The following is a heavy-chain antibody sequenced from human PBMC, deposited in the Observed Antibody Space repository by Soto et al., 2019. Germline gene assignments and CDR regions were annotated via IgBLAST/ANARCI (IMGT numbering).Heavy chain of an antibody. V-gene: IGHV3-33*01. Sequence: PGGSLRLSCAASGFTFSSYVMHWVRQAPGKGLEWVAVIWYDGSNKYYADSVKGRFTISRDNSKNTLYLQMNSLRAEDTAVYYCARDPLRAARPRFDYYYGMDVWGQGTTVTVSS. CDR1: GFTFSSYV. D-gene: IGHD6-6*01. J-gene: IGHJ6*02. CDR3: ARDPLRAARPRFDYYYGMDV. CDR2: IWYDGSNK.